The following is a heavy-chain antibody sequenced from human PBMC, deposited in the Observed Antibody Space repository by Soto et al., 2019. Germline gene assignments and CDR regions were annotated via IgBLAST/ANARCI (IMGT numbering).Heavy chain of an antibody. J-gene: IGHJ6*02. CDR3: ARGPYSSGWDYYYGLDV. V-gene: IGHV4-59*01. CDR2: IYYSRST. CDR1: GGSISSYY. Sequence: PSETLSLTCTVSGGSISSYYSSWIRQPPGKGLEWIGYIYYSRSTNYNPPLNRRVTISVDTSKNQFALKVSSVTAADTAVYYCARGPYSSGWDYYYGLDVWGQGTTVTVSS. D-gene: IGHD6-25*01.